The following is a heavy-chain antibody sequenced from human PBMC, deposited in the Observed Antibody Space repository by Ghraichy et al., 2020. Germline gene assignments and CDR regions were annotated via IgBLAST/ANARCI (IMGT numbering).Heavy chain of an antibody. CDR3: ARGSTVVRFFYNDGMDV. V-gene: IGHV3-48*02. CDR1: GFTFSSYR. J-gene: IGHJ6*04. CDR2: ITSTSSTK. D-gene: IGHD4-23*01. Sequence: GGSLRLSCVGSGFTFSSYRLNWVRQSPGKGLEWVSYITSTSSTKFYADSVKGRFTISRDNAQNSLYLQMNGLRDDDTAVYYCARGSTVVRFFYNDGMDVWGKGTTVTVSS.